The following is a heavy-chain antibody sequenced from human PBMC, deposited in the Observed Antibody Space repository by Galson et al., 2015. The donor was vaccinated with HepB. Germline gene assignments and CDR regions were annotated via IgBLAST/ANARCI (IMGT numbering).Heavy chain of an antibody. J-gene: IGHJ3*02. CDR1: GFTVSSNY. V-gene: IGHV3-66*01. CDR2: IYAGGST. CDR3: ARDKNTNGNPTQGVWDNAYDI. D-gene: IGHD1-14*01. Sequence: SLRLSCAASGFTVSSNYISWVRQAPGQGLEWVSIIYAGGSTYYADSVKGRFTISRDNSKNTLYLQMNSLRAEDTAVYYCARDKNTNGNPTQGVWDNAYDIWGQGTMVTVSS.